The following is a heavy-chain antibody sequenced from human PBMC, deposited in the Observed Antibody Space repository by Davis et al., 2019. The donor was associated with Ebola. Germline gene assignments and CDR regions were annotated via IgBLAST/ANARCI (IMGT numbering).Heavy chain of an antibody. CDR1: GYTFTSYD. D-gene: IGHD3-3*01. J-gene: IGHJ6*02. V-gene: IGHV1-8*03. Sequence: ASVKVSCKASGYTFTSYDINWVRQATGQGLEWMGWMNPNSGNTGYAQKFQGRVTITRNTSISTAYMELSSLRSEDTAVYYCARGTPYYDFWSGYFTPYYYYYGMDVWGQGTTVTVSS. CDR3: ARGTPYYDFWSGYFTPYYYYYGMDV. CDR2: MNPNSGNT.